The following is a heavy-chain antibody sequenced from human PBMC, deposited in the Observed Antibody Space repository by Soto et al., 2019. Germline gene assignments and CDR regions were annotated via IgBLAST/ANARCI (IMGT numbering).Heavy chain of an antibody. CDR2: ITSSGSTI. V-gene: IGHV3-11*01. CDR1: GFTFSDYY. D-gene: IGHD2-2*01. Sequence: GGSLRLSCAASGFTFSDYYMSWIRQAPGKGLEWVSYITSSGSTIYYADSVKGRFTISRDNAKNSLYLQMNSLRAEDTAVYYCAKEIVPATGSLNYYYCGMDVWGQGTTVTVSS. J-gene: IGHJ6*02. CDR3: AKEIVPATGSLNYYYCGMDV.